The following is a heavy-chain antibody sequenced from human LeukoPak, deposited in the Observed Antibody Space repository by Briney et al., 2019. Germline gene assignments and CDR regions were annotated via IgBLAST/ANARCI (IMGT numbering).Heavy chain of an antibody. V-gene: IGHV4-38-2*02. J-gene: IGHJ4*02. D-gene: IGHD3-22*01. CDR1: GYSISSGYY. CDR2: SYHSGST. CDR3: ARDSLRGYYDSSGYSGPQTTFDY. Sequence: PSETLSLTCAVSGYSISSGYYWGWIRQPPGKGLEWIGSSYHSGSTYYNPSLKSRVTISVDTSKNLSSLKLNSVTAADTAVYYCARDSLRGYYDSSGYSGPQTTFDYWGQGTLVTVSS.